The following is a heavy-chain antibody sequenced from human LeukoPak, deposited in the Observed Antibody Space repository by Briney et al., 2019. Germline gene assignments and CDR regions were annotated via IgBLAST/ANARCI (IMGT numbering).Heavy chain of an antibody. CDR3: ARDADGRIAVAGTGFDY. J-gene: IGHJ4*02. D-gene: IGHD6-19*01. Sequence: ASVKVSCKASGYTFTSHAMHWVRQVPGQRLEWMGWINAGNGNTKYSQKFQGRVTITRDTSASTAYMELSSLRSEDTAVYYCARDADGRIAVAGTGFDYWGQGTLVTVSS. V-gene: IGHV1-3*01. CDR1: GYTFTSHA. CDR2: INAGNGNT.